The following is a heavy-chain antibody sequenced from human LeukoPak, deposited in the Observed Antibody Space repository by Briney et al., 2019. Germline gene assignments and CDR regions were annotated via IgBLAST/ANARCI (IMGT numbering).Heavy chain of an antibody. CDR2: IGGSGGSA. CDR3: AKLLRGTVVPYYDY. D-gene: IGHD3-10*01. V-gene: IGHV3-23*01. Sequence: GGSLRLSCEASGITFITSAMSWVRQAPGKGLEWVSAIGGSGGSAYYADSVKGRFTISRDNSKNTLHLQMNSLRVEDTAVYYRAKLLRGTVVPYYDYWGQGTLVTVSS. J-gene: IGHJ4*02. CDR1: GITFITSA.